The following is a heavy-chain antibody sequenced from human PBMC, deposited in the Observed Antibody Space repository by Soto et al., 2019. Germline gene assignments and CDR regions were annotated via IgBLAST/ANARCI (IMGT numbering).Heavy chain of an antibody. J-gene: IGHJ4*02. CDR2: ISGSGGST. V-gene: IGHV3-23*01. CDR1: GFTFSSYA. CDR3: AKWEWVVGATTDYFDY. D-gene: IGHD1-26*01. Sequence: PGGSLRLSCAASGFTFSSYAMSWVRQAPGKGLEWVSAISGSGGSTYYADSVKGRFTISRDNSKNTLYLQMNSLRAEDTAVYYCAKWEWVVGATTDYFDYWGQGTLVTVSS.